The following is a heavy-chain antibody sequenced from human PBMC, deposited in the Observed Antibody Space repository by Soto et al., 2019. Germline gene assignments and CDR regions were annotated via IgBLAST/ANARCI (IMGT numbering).Heavy chain of an antibody. CDR3: ASDSVLLWFGGFDP. Sequence: QVQLLQSGAEVKKPGASVKVSCKASGYTFTSYGISWVRQAPGQGLEWMGWISAYNGNTNDAQKLQGRVPMTTDTSTSTAYMELRSLSSDDTAVYYCASDSVLLWFGGFDPWGQGTLVTVSS. CDR2: ISAYNGNT. D-gene: IGHD3-10*01. V-gene: IGHV1-18*01. J-gene: IGHJ5*02. CDR1: GYTFTSYG.